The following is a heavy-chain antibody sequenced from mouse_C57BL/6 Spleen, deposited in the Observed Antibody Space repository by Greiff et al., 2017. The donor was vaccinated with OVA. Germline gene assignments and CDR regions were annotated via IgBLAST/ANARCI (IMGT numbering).Heavy chain of an antibody. Sequence: QVQLKQPGAELVMPGASVKLSCKASGYTFTSYWMHWVKQRPGQGLEWIGEIDPSDSYTNYNQKFKGKSTLTVDKSSSTAYMQLSSLTSEDSAVYYCAREGDSSGYGDYWGQGTTLTVSS. J-gene: IGHJ2*01. V-gene: IGHV1-69*01. CDR3: AREGDSSGYGDY. CDR2: IDPSDSYT. CDR1: GYTFTSYW. D-gene: IGHD3-2*02.